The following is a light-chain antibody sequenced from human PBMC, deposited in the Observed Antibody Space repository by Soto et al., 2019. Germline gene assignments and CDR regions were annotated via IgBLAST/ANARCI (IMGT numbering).Light chain of an antibody. Sequence: QSVLTQPPSVSAAPGQKVTISCSGSSSNIGNNFVTWYQQLPGTAPKLLIYDNNKRPSGIPDRFSGSQSGTSATLGITGLQTGDEAVYYCGSWDSSLTYVFGTGTTVTVL. CDR1: SSNIGNNF. V-gene: IGLV1-51*01. J-gene: IGLJ1*01. CDR3: GSWDSSLTYV. CDR2: DNN.